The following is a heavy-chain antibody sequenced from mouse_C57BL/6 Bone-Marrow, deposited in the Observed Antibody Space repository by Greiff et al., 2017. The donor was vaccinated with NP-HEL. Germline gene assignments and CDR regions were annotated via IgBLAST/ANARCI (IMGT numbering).Heavy chain of an antibody. D-gene: IGHD2-4*01. CDR3: ARARCYYDYDYYAMGY. V-gene: IGHV1-58*01. CDR1: GYTFTSYG. Sequence: VQLQQSGAELVRPGSSVKMSCKTSGYTFTSYGINWVKQRPGQGLEWIGYIYIGTGYTEYNEKFKGKATLTSDTSSSTAYMQLSSLTSEDSAIYFCARARCYYDYDYYAMGYGGQGTSVTVSA. CDR2: IYIGTGYT. J-gene: IGHJ4*01.